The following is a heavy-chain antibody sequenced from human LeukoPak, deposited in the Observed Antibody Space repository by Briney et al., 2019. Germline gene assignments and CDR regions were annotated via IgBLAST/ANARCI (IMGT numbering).Heavy chain of an antibody. J-gene: IGHJ4*02. CDR3: ARDRGYSGYDGLDY. Sequence: PGGSLRLSCAASGFTFSNYAMHWVRQAPGKGLEWVAVISYDGSNKYDADSVKGRFTISRDNSKNTLYLQMNSLRAEDTAVYYCARDRGYSGYDGLDYWGRGTLVTVSS. D-gene: IGHD5-12*01. CDR2: ISYDGSNK. V-gene: IGHV3-30-3*01. CDR1: GFTFSNYA.